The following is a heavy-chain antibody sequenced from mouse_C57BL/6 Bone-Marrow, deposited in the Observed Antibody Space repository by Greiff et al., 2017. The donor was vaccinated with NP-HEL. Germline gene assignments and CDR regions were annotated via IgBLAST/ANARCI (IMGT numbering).Heavy chain of an antibody. CDR2: IYYSGTI. V-gene: IGHV3-5*01. Sequence: DVQLQESGPGLVKPSQTVFLTCTVTGISITTGNYRWSWIRQFPGNKLEWIGYIYYSGTITYNPSLTSRTTITRDTPKNQFFLEMNSLTAEDTATYYCARERYRGAMDYWGQGTSVTVSS. CDR3: ARERYRGAMDY. D-gene: IGHD2-14*01. J-gene: IGHJ4*01. CDR1: GISITTGNYR.